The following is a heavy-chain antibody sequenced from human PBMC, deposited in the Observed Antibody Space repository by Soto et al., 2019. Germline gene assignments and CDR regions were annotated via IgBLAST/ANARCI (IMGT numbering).Heavy chain of an antibody. V-gene: IGHV3-30-3*01. CDR1: GCTFSSYA. CDR2: ISYDGSNK. Sequence: GGSLRISCAASGCTFSSYAMHWVRQAPGKGLEWVAVISYDGSNKYYADSLKGRFTISRDNSKNTLYLQMNSLRAEDTAVYYCASPPPPPKKIAAALFFDYWGQGTQVTVSS. CDR3: ASPPPPPKKIAAALFFDY. D-gene: IGHD6-13*01. J-gene: IGHJ4*02.